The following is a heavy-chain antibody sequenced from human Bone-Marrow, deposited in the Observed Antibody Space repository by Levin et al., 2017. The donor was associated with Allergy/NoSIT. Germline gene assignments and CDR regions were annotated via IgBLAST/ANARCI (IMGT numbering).Heavy chain of an antibody. V-gene: IGHV1-69*13. CDR2: IVPVFGSA. Sequence: SVKVSCKASGGTFITYAINWVRQAPGQGLEWMGRIVPVFGSADYAQKFQGRVTITADESTSTVYMELASLTSEDTAVYFCARPSTVAGGYYHGMDVWGQGTTVNVSS. J-gene: IGHJ6*02. CDR3: ARPSTVAGGYYHGMDV. D-gene: IGHD6-19*01. CDR1: GGTFITYA.